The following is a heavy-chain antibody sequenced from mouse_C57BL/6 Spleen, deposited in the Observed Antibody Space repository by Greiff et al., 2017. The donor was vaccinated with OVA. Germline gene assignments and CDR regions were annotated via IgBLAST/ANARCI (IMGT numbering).Heavy chain of an antibody. CDR2: INPSNGGT. D-gene: IGHD2-3*01. CDR1: GYTFTSYW. V-gene: IGHV1-53*01. Sequence: QVQLKQPGTELVKPGASVKLSCKASGYTFTSYWMHWVKQRPGQGLEWIGNINPSNGGTNYNEKFKSKATLTVDKSSSTAYMQLSSLTSEDSAVYYCARWENDGYQYYFDYWGQGTTLTVSS. J-gene: IGHJ2*01. CDR3: ARWENDGYQYYFDY.